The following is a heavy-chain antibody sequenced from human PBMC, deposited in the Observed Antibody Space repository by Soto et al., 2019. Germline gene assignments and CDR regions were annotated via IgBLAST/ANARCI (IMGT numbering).Heavy chain of an antibody. CDR3: AREGATRLYLKY. CDR1: GFSFSTYA. J-gene: IGHJ4*02. D-gene: IGHD3-16*02. Sequence: GGSLRLSCAASGFSFSTYAMHWVRQAPGKGLEWVAGISDAGDNKYYPDSARGRITISRDNSKNMLYLQLSSLRGEDTAVYYCAREGATRLYLKYWGQGTLVTVSS. V-gene: IGHV3-30-3*01. CDR2: ISDAGDNK.